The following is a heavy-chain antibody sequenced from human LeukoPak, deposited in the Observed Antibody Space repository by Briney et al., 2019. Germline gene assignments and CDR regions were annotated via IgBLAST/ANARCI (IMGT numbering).Heavy chain of an antibody. J-gene: IGHJ4*02. CDR3: ARGDYYDSSGYQSPSFDY. Sequence: SETLSLTCTVSGGSISSSTYYWGWIRQPPGKGLEWIGSIYYSGSTYYNPSLKSRVTISVDTSKNQFSLKLSSVTAADTAVYYCARGDYYDSSGYQSPSFDYWGQGTLVTVSS. V-gene: IGHV4-39*01. CDR2: IYYSGST. D-gene: IGHD3-22*01. CDR1: GGSISSSTYY.